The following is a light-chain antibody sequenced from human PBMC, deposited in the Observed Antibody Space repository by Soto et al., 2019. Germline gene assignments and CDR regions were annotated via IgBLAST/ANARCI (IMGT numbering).Light chain of an antibody. CDR2: WAS. CDR1: QSVLSTSNNKNF. CDR3: QQYYNAPIT. J-gene: IGKJ5*01. V-gene: IGKV4-1*01. Sequence: IVMTQSPDSLAVSLGERATINCKSSQSVLSTSNNKNFLAWFQQKPGQPPKPLIYWASSRESGVPDRFSGSGSGTDFTLTISSLQAEDVAVYYCQQYYNAPITFGKGTRLEI.